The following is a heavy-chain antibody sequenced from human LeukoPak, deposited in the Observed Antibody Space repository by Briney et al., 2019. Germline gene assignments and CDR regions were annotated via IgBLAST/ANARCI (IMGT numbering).Heavy chain of an antibody. J-gene: IGHJ4*02. Sequence: PGGSLRLSCTASGFTFSSYNMNWVRQAPGKGLEWVSSISSSSSYIYYADSVKGRFTISRDNAKNSLYLQINSLRAEDTAVYYCAREAAGDPENYWGRGTLVTVSS. CDR3: AREAAGDPENY. V-gene: IGHV3-21*01. CDR1: GFTFSSYN. D-gene: IGHD3-10*01. CDR2: ISSSSSYI.